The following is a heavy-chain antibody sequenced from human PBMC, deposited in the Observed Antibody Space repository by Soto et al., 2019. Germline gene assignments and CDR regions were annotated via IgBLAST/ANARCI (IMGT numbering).Heavy chain of an antibody. CDR2: INSDGSHT. V-gene: IGHV3-74*03. CDR3: AKSPGMYYYDSSGYYHYDY. D-gene: IGHD3-22*01. CDR1: GFTFSSYW. Sequence: GGSLRLSCAASGFTFSSYWMHWVRQTPGKGLVWVSHINSDGSHTTYADSVKGRFTISRDNSKNTLYLQMNSLRAEDTAVYYCAKSPGMYYYDSSGYYHYDYWGQGTLVTVSS. J-gene: IGHJ4*02.